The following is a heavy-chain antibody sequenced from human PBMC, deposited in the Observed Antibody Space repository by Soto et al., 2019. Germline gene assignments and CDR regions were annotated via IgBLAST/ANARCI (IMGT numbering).Heavy chain of an antibody. J-gene: IGHJ6*03. CDR2: INHSGST. D-gene: IGHD5-12*01. CDR1: GGSFSGYY. V-gene: IGHV4-34*01. Sequence: SETLSLTCAVYGGSFSGYYWSWIRQPPGKGLEWIGEINHSGSTNYNPSLKSRVTISVDTSKNQFSLKLSSVAAADTAVYYCARGLGIVATIRPHYYYYMDVWGKGTTVTVSS. CDR3: ARGLGIVATIRPHYYYYMDV.